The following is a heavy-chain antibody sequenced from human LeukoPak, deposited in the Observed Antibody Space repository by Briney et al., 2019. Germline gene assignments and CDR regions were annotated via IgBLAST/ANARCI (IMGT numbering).Heavy chain of an antibody. D-gene: IGHD2-15*01. CDR3: ARGGGYCSGGSCYYYYYMDV. CDR2: INPNSGGT. CDR1: GYTFTGYY. J-gene: IGHJ6*03. V-gene: IGHV1-2*02. Sequence: ASVKVSCKASGYTFTGYYMHWVRQAPGQGLEWMGWINPNSGGTNYAQKFQGRVTMTRDTSISTAYMELSSLRSEDTAVYYCARGGGYCSGGSCYYYYYMDVWGKGTTVTVSS.